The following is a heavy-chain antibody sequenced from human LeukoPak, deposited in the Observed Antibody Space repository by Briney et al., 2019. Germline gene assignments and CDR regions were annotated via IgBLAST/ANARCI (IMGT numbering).Heavy chain of an antibody. CDR3: ASVLLQREYYFDY. CDR2: IYYSGST. CDR1: GGSISSGGYY. D-gene: IGHD3-10*01. Sequence: PSETLSLTCTVSGGSISSGGYYWSWIRQHPGKGLEWIGYIYYSGSTYYNPSLKSRVIISVDTSKNQFSLKLSSVTAADTAVYYCASVLLQREYYFDYWGQGTLVTVSS. V-gene: IGHV4-31*03. J-gene: IGHJ4*02.